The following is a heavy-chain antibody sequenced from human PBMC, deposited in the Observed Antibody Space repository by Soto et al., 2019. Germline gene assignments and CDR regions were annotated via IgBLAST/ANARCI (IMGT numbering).Heavy chain of an antibody. CDR1: GYTFTGYY. V-gene: IGHV1-2*04. D-gene: IGHD5-18*01. CDR2: INPNSGGT. Sequence: ASVKVSCKASGYTFTGYYMHWVRQAPGQGLEWMGWINPNSGGTNYAQKFQGWVTMTRDTSISTAYMELSRLRSDDTAVYYCARGDTAMVTDYYYGMDVWGQGTTVTVSS. J-gene: IGHJ6*02. CDR3: ARGDTAMVTDYYYGMDV.